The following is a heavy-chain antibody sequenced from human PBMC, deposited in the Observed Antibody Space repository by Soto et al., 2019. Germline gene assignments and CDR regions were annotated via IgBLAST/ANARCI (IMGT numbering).Heavy chain of an antibody. CDR3: ARVSSGRYSGDY. CDR1: GGSFSGYY. V-gene: IGHV4-34*01. J-gene: IGHJ4*02. D-gene: IGHD6-19*01. CDR2: INHSGST. Sequence: PSETLSLTCAVYGGSFSGYYWSWIRQPPGKGLEWIGEINHSGSTNYNPSLKSRVTISVDTSKNQFSLKLSSVTAADTAVYYCARVSSGRYSGDYWGQGTLVSGSS.